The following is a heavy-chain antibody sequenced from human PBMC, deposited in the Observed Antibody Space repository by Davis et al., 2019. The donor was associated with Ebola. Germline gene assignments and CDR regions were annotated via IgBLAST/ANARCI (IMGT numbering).Heavy chain of an antibody. V-gene: IGHV5-51*01. D-gene: IGHD3-3*01. Sequence: PGGSLRLSCKGSGYSFTSYWIGWVRQMPGEGLEWMGIIYPGDSDTRYSPSFQGQVTISADKSITTAYLQWSSLKASDTAMYYCARFLEWKADYWGQGTLVTVSS. CDR3: ARFLEWKADY. CDR2: IYPGDSDT. CDR1: GYSFTSYW. J-gene: IGHJ4*02.